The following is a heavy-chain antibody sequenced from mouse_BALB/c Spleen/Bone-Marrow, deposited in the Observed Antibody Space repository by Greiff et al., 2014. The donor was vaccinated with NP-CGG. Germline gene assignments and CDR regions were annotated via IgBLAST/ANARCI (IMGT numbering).Heavy chain of an antibody. Sequence: VKLMESGAELVKPGASVKLSCKASGYSFTNYYMYWVKRRPGQGLEWIGEINPSNGGTNFNEKFKNKATLTVDKSSSTAYMQLSSLTSEDSAVYYCTRSNYGHWYFDVWGAGTTVTVSS. D-gene: IGHD1-1*01. CDR1: GYSFTNYY. J-gene: IGHJ1*01. V-gene: IGHV1S81*02. CDR3: TRSNYGHWYFDV. CDR2: INPSNGGT.